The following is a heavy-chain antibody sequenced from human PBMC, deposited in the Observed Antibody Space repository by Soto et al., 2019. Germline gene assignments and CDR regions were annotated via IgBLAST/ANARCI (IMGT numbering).Heavy chain of an antibody. D-gene: IGHD3-3*01. CDR1: GFTFSSYW. J-gene: IGHJ3*02. V-gene: IGHV3-7*01. CDR3: ATILNRAFET. Sequence: EVQLVESGGGLVQPGGSLRHSCAASGFTFSSYWMSWVRQAPGRGLEWMGNIKQDGTEKDYVDSVKGRFTISRDNARNSVFLQMDSLRADDTAVYYCATILNRAFETWGQGTMVTVSS. CDR2: IKQDGTEK.